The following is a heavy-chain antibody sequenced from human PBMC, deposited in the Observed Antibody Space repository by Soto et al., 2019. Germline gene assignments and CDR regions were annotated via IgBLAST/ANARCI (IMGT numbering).Heavy chain of an antibody. V-gene: IGHV3-23*01. CDR3: AKTPGVITVSTSFDH. CDR1: GFTFNKYA. CDR2: ISGSGVST. Sequence: GASVKVSCVASGFTFNKYALAWVRQAPGKGLEWVSAISGSGVSTYDADSVKGRFTISRDNSNNTRYLQMNSLRAEDTAVYYCAKTPGVITVSTSFDHWGQGTPVTVS. D-gene: IGHD7-27*01. J-gene: IGHJ4*02.